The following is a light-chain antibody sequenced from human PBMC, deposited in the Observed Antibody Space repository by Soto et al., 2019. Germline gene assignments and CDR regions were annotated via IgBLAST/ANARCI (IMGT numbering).Light chain of an antibody. J-gene: IGLJ3*02. CDR3: CSYAVSNTFWV. CDR1: SSDVGGYNY. CDR2: DVS. V-gene: IGLV2-11*01. Sequence: QSALTQPRSVSGSPGQSVTISCTGTSSDVGGYNYVSWYQQHPGKAPKVMIYDVSRRSSGVPDRFSGSKSGNTASLTISGLQAEDEADYYCCSYAVSNTFWVFGGGTKLTVL.